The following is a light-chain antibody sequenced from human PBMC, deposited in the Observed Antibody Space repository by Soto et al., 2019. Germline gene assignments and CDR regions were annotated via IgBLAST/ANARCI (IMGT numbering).Light chain of an antibody. J-gene: IGKJ1*01. CDR2: GAY. CDR3: QQYGSSPPVT. CDR1: QSVRNSY. Sequence: EIVLTQSPGTLSLSPGERATLSCRASQSVRNSYFAWYQQKPAPAPTLLIYGAYTTATGIPVRFSGSGSGTDFTLTISSLEPEDFAVYYCQQYGSSPPVTFGQGTKVDIK. V-gene: IGKV3-20*01.